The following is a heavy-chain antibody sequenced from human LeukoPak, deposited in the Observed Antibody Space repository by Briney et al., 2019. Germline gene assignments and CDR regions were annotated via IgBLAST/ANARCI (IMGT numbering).Heavy chain of an antibody. D-gene: IGHD4-23*01. Sequence: GRSLRLSCTASGFTFSSYTMHWVRQAPGKGLECVAVMSYDGAITYYADSVKGRFTISRDNSKNTLYLEMNSLRPDDTAVFFCGRVRPDCNSYLFDYWGQGTLVTVSS. CDR3: GRVRPDCNSYLFDY. CDR1: GFTFSSYT. V-gene: IGHV3-30-3*01. J-gene: IGHJ4*02. CDR2: MSYDGAIT.